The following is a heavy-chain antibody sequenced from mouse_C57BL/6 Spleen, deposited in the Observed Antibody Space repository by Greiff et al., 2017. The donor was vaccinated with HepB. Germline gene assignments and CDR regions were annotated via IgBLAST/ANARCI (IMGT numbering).Heavy chain of an antibody. J-gene: IGHJ1*03. CDR2: IYPRSGNT. V-gene: IGHV1-81*01. Sequence: LQESGAELARPGASVKLSCKASGYTFTSYGISWVKQSTGQGLEWIGEIYPRSGNTYYNEKFKGKATLTADKSSSTAYMELRSLTSEDSAVYFCARSPFITTVVAWYFDVWGTGTTVTVSS. CDR1: GYTFTSYG. D-gene: IGHD1-1*01. CDR3: ARSPFITTVVAWYFDV.